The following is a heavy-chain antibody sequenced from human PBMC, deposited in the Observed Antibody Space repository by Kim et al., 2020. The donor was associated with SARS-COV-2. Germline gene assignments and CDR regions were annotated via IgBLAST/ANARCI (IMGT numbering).Heavy chain of an antibody. CDR3: ARRGSDYDYVWGSYPLDAFDI. CDR2: IYYSGST. V-gene: IGHV4-39*01. Sequence: SETLSLTCTVSGGSISSSSYYWGWIRQPPGKGLEWIGSIYYSGSTYYNPSLKSRVTISVDTSKNQFSLKLSSVTAADTAVYYCARRGSDYDYVWGSYPLDAFDIWGQGTMVTVSS. CDR1: GGSISSSSYY. J-gene: IGHJ3*02. D-gene: IGHD3-16*02.